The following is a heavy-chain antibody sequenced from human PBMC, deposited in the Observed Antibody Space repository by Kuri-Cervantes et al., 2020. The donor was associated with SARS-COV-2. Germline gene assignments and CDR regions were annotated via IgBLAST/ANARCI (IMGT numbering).Heavy chain of an antibody. V-gene: IGHV3-21*01. CDR1: GFTFSSYS. D-gene: IGHD2-2*02. Sequence: GKSLKISCAASGFTFSSYSMNWVRQAPGKGLEWVSSISSSSSYIYYADSVKGRFTISRDNAKNSLYLQMNSLRAEDTAVYYCARGKDIVVVPAAIRYYYYYYMDVWGKGTTVTVSS. CDR2: ISSSSSYI. J-gene: IGHJ6*03. CDR3: ARGKDIVVVPAAIRYYYYYYMDV.